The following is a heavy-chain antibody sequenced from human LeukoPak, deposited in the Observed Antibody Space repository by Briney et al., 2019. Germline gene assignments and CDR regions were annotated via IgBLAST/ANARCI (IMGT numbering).Heavy chain of an antibody. CDR2: ISSSGVYI. D-gene: IGHD2-2*01. CDR3: ARSLGSCSTTTCYDHWFDP. CDR1: GFTLSSYS. J-gene: IGHJ5*02. Sequence: GGSLRLSCAASGFTLSSYSMNWVRQAPGKGLEWVSSISSSGVYIYYADSLKGRFTISSDNAKDSLYLQMNSLRAEDTAVYYCARSLGSCSTTTCYDHWFDPWGQGTLVTVSS. V-gene: IGHV3-21*01.